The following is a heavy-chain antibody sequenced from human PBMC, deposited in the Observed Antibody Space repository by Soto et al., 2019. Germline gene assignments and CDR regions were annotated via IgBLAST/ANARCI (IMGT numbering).Heavy chain of an antibody. V-gene: IGHV4-39*01. CDR2: IYYSGST. CDR1: GGSSSSSSYY. J-gene: IGHJ3*02. D-gene: IGHD6-6*01. Sequence: QLQLQESGPGLVKPSETLSLTCTVSGGSSSSSSYYWGWIRQPPGKGLEWIGSIYYSGSTYYNPSLKSRVTISVDTSKNQFSLKLSSVTAADTAVYYCARLLAARINAFDIWGQGTMVTVSS. CDR3: ARLLAARINAFDI.